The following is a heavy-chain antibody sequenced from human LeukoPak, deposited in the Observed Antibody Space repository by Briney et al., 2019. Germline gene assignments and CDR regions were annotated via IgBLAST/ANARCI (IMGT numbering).Heavy chain of an antibody. J-gene: IGHJ4*02. CDR3: ARVLAGDYLDY. D-gene: IGHD4-17*01. CDR1: GYTFTGYY. Sequence: ASVKVSCKASGYTFTGYYMHWVLQAPGQGLEWMGRINPNSGGTNYAQKFQGRVTMTRDTSISTAYMELSRLRSDDTAVYYCARVLAGDYLDYWGQGTLVTVSS. CDR2: INPNSGGT. V-gene: IGHV1-2*06.